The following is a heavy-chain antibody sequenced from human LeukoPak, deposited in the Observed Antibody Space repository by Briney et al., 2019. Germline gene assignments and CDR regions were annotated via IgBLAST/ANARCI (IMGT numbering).Heavy chain of an antibody. CDR3: ARDGTAAGLYFDL. CDR2: IRQDGSEK. J-gene: IGHJ4*01. V-gene: IGHV3-7*01. CDR1: GFTFTDYW. Sequence: GGSLRLSCEVSGFTFTDYWMDWVRQAPGKGPEWVAGIRQDGSEKTYVDSVKGRFTISRDNTKNSLSLQLNGLRAEDTAVYYCARDGTAAGLYFDLWGQGTLVTVSS. D-gene: IGHD6-13*01.